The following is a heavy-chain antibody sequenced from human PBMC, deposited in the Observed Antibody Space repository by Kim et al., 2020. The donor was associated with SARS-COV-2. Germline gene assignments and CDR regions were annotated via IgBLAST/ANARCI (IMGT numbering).Heavy chain of an antibody. Sequence: GGSLRLSCAASGFTFDYFAMTWVRQAPGKGLEWVSGISGSGETTYHADSVKGRFTVSRDNSKNILFLQMNSLRAEDTALYFCAKGGRNWAGVREDSHIWGQGTMVAVSS. CDR1: GFTFDYFA. CDR2: ISGSGETT. CDR3: AKGGRNWAGVREDSHI. J-gene: IGHJ3*02. V-gene: IGHV3-23*01. D-gene: IGHD7-27*01.